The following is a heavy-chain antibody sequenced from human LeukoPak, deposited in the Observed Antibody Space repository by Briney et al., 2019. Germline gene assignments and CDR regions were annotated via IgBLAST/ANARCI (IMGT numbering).Heavy chain of an antibody. D-gene: IGHD3-10*01. J-gene: IGHJ4*02. CDR1: GFTFDDYA. CDR2: ISGDGGST. CDR3: AKDILTDITMVRGVIITPGG. V-gene: IGHV3-43*02. Sequence: PGGSLRLSCAASGFTFDDYAMHWVRQAPGKGLEWVSLISGDGGSTYYADSVKGRFTISRDNSKSSLYLQMNSLRTEDTALYYCAKDILTDITMVRGVIITPGGWGQGTLVTVSS.